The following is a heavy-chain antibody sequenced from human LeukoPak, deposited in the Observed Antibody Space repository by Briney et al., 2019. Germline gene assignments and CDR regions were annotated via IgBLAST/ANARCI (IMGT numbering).Heavy chain of an antibody. Sequence: ASVKVSCKASGYTFTSYDINWVRQATGQGLEWMGWMNPNSGNTGYAQKFQGRVTMTEDTSTDTAYMELSSLRSEDTAVYYCATDLRFVDYWGQGTLVTVSS. CDR1: GYTFTSYD. V-gene: IGHV1-8*01. CDR3: ATDLRFVDY. D-gene: IGHD3-3*01. CDR2: MNPNSGNT. J-gene: IGHJ4*02.